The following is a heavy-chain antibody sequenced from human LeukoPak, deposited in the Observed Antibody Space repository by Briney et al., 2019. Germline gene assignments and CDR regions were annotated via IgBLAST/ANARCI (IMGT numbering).Heavy chain of an antibody. V-gene: IGHV3-53*01. CDR3: ARGPAGDN. J-gene: IGHJ4*02. Sequence: GGSLRLSCAASGFTVSSNHMSWVRQAPGKGLEWVSVIYSGGSTDYADSVKGRFTIPRDILKNTLYLQMNSLRAEDTAVYYCARGPAGDNWGQGTLVTVSS. CDR1: GFTVSSNH. CDR2: IYSGGST.